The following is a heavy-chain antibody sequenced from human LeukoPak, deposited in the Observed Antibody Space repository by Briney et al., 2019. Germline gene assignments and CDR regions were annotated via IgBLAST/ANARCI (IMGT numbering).Heavy chain of an antibody. V-gene: IGHV3-30*02. Sequence: GSLRLSCAASGFTFSTYGIHWVRPAPGKGLEWVAFIRYDGSNKYYADSVKGRYTISRDNSKNTLYLQMNSLRAEDTAVFYCAKDRSGSYSQGLDYWGQGTLVTVSS. CDR3: AKDRSGSYSQGLDY. CDR2: IRYDGSNK. J-gene: IGHJ4*02. D-gene: IGHD1-26*01. CDR1: GFTFSTYG.